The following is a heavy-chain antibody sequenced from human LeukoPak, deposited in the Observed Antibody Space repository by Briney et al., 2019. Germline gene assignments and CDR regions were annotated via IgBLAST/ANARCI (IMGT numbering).Heavy chain of an antibody. D-gene: IGHD4-17*01. Sequence: PGGSLRLSCAASGFTFSTYSMNWVRQAPGKGLEWVSVIYSGGSTYYADSVKGRFTISRDNSKNTLYLQMNSLRAEDTAVYYCAEGLRFWGQGTLVTVSS. CDR2: IYSGGST. CDR1: GFTFSTYS. CDR3: AEGLRF. J-gene: IGHJ4*02. V-gene: IGHV3-66*01.